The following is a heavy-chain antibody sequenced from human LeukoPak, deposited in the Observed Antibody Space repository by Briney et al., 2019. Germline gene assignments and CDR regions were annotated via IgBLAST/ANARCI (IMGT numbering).Heavy chain of an antibody. V-gene: IGHV3-30*02. J-gene: IGHJ4*02. CDR3: AKDSRRYSNGWHFDY. CDR1: GFTFSSYG. Sequence: PGGSLRLSCAASGFTFSSYGMHWVRQAPDKGLESVAFIRYDGGNKYYADSMKGRFTISRDNSKNTLYLQINSLRAEDTAVYYCAKDSRRYSNGWHFDYWGQGILVIVSS. D-gene: IGHD6-19*01. CDR2: IRYDGGNK.